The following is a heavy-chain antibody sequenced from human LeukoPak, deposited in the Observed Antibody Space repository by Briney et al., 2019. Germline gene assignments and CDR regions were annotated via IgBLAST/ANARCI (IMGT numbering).Heavy chain of an antibody. CDR1: GGSISSSSYY. CDR2: IYYSGST. CDR3: ARPGLFDP. J-gene: IGHJ5*02. V-gene: IGHV4-39*01. D-gene: IGHD3-10*01. Sequence: PSETLSLTCTVSGGSISSSSYYWGWIRQPPGKGLEWIGSIYYSGSTYYNPSLKSRVTISVDTSKNQFSLKLCSVTAADTAVYYCARPGLFDPWGQGTLVTVSS.